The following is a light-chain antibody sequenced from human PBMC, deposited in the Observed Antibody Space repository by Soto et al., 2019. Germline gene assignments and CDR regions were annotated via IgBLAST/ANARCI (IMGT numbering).Light chain of an antibody. CDR2: GAS. Sequence: EIVLTQSPGTLSFSPGEIATLSVRASQSVSSSYLAWYQQKPGQAPRLLIYGASSRATGIPDRFSGSGSGTDFTLTISRLEPEDFAVYYCQQYGSSRITFGQGTRLEIK. CDR3: QQYGSSRIT. V-gene: IGKV3-20*01. J-gene: IGKJ5*01. CDR1: QSVSSSY.